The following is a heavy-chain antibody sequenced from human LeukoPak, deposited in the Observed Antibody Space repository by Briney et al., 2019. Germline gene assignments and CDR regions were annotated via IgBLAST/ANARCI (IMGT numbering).Heavy chain of an antibody. D-gene: IGHD3-10*01. J-gene: IGHJ4*02. CDR2: IHPRRGDT. CDR3: ARDGDYGTGSYYRGCIDY. V-gene: IGHV1-2*06. Sequence: ASVKVSCKTSGYSFTAFYIHWVRQAPGQGLEWMGRIHPRRGDTNYAQKLQGRVTMTRETSISTAYLYLSSLRSDDTAVYYCARDGDYGTGSYYRGCIDYWGQGTPVTV. CDR1: GYSFTAFY.